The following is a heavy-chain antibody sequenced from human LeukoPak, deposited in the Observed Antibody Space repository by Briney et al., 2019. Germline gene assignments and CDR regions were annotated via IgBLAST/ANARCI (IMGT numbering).Heavy chain of an antibody. CDR3: AREYGGNSLDK. J-gene: IGHJ4*02. CDR2: VGLTGGSI. D-gene: IGHD4-23*01. V-gene: IGHV3-21*01. CDR1: GFTFTNYA. Sequence: GGSLRLSCTASGFTFTNYAMSWVRQSPGKGLEWISSVGLTGGSIYYADSIKGRFTISRDNANNSVFLHMNSLRAEATGVYYCAREYGGNSLDKWGQGVLVTVSS.